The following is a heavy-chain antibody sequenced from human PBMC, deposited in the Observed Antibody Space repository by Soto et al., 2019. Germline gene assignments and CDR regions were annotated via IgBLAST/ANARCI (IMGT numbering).Heavy chain of an antibody. CDR1: GFTFSSYG. V-gene: IGHV3-30*18. CDR2: ISYDGSNK. J-gene: IGHJ4*02. Sequence: GSLRLSCAASGFTFSSYGMHWVRQAPGKGLEWVAVISYDGSNKYYADSVKGRFTISRDNSKNTLYLQMNSLRAEDTAVYYCAKGDLIVATPTPLIDYWGQGTLVTVSS. D-gene: IGHD5-12*01. CDR3: AKGDLIVATPTPLIDY.